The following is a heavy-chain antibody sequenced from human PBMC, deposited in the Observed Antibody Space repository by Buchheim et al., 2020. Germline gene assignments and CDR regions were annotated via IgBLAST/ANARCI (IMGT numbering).Heavy chain of an antibody. CDR3: ARDNYDSSGYYIPFDY. CDR1: GFTFSSYE. J-gene: IGHJ4*02. CDR2: ISSSGSTI. V-gene: IGHV3-48*03. Sequence: EVQLVESGGGLVQPGGSLRLSCAASGFTFSSYEMNWVRQAPGKGLEWVSYISSSGSTIYYADYVKGRFTISRDNAKNSLYLQMNSLRAEDTAVYYCARDNYDSSGYYIPFDYWGQGTL. D-gene: IGHD3-22*01.